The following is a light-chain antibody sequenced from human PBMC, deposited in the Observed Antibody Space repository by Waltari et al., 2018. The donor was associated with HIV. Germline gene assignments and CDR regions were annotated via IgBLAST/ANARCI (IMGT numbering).Light chain of an antibody. CDR3: GTWETSLSALV. Sequence: QSVLTQPPSVSAAPGQQVTISCSGNSSHIGNNYVSWYQQSPGTAPKLLIFENNQQQSGIPVRFSGSKSGTSDTLGISGIQTGDEADYYCGTWETSLSALVFGGGTKLTVL. CDR1: SSHIGNNY. V-gene: IGLV1-51*02. CDR2: ENN. J-gene: IGLJ2*01.